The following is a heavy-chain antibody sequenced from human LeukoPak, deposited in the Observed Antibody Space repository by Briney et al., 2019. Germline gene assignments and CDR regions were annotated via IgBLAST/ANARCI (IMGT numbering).Heavy chain of an antibody. CDR2: ISAYNGNT. Sequence: GASVKVSCKASGYTFTSYGISWVRQAPGQGLEWMGWISAYNGNTNYAQKLQGRVTMTRDMSTSTVYMELSSLRSEDTAVYYCARSPNSSGQWLLDYWGQGTLVTVSS. J-gene: IGHJ4*02. CDR1: GYTFTSYG. CDR3: ARSPNSSGQWLLDY. V-gene: IGHV1-18*01. D-gene: IGHD3-22*01.